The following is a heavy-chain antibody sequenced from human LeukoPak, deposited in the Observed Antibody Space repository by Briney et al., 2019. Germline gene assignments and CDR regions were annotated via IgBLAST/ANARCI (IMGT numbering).Heavy chain of an antibody. CDR2: IIPMINTP. D-gene: IGHD4-17*01. J-gene: IGHJ4*02. CDR3: AIFQGTYGDNENDY. V-gene: IGHV1-69*13. CDR1: GGTFISYA. Sequence: SVKVSCKASGGTFISYAITWVRQAPGKGLEWMGGIIPMINTPKYAQKFQGRVSITADESTSTGYMEVSSLRSEDTAVYYCAIFQGTYGDNENDYWGQGTLGTVSS.